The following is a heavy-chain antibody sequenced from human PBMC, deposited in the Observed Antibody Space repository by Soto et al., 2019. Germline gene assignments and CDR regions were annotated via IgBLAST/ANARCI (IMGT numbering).Heavy chain of an antibody. J-gene: IGHJ6*02. V-gene: IGHV3-21*01. CDR2: ISSSSSYI. Sequence: PWWSLRLSCSASVFTFSSYSMNWVRQAPGKGLEWVSSISSSSSYIYYADSVKGRFTISRDNAKNSLYLQMNSLRAEDTAVYYCARPLLYSTLHRGPRDPLPYGMDVWGQGTTVTVSS. CDR3: ARPLLYSTLHRGPRDPLPYGMDV. CDR1: VFTFSSYS. D-gene: IGHD2-2*02.